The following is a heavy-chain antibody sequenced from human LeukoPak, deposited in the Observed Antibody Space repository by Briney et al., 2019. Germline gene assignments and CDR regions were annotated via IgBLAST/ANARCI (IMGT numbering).Heavy chain of an antibody. Sequence: GGSLRLSCAASGFTFSSYWMSWVRQAPGKGLEWVANIKQDGSEKYYVDSVKGRFTISRDNAKNSLYLQMNSLRAEDTAVYYCARRSAVSPGYYYYGMDVWGQGTTVTVSS. CDR1: GFTFSSYW. J-gene: IGHJ6*02. V-gene: IGHV3-7*03. CDR3: ARRSAVSPGYYYYGMDV. CDR2: IKQDGSEK.